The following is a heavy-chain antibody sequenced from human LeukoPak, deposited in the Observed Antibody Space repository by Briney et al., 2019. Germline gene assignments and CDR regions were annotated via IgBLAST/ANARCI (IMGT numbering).Heavy chain of an antibody. Sequence: SETLSLTCTVSGGSISSYYWSWIRQPPGKGLEWIGYIYYSGSTNYNPSLKSRVIISVDTSKNQFSLKLSSVTAADTAVYYCARVEYCSGGSCYSSYVVGYYYYYMDVWGKGTTVTVSS. V-gene: IGHV4-59*01. CDR1: GGSISSYY. CDR2: IYYSGST. CDR3: ARVEYCSGGSCYSSYVVGYYYYYMDV. D-gene: IGHD2-15*01. J-gene: IGHJ6*03.